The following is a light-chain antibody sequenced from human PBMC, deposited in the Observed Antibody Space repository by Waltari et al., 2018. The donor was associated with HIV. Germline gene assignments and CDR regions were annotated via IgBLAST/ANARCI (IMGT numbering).Light chain of an antibody. J-gene: IGLJ2*01. CDR3: AAWDDSLNGPHVV. CDR2: SNN. Sequence: QSVLTQPPSASETPGQRVAISCSGSSPDIGSNAVTWYQQPPGTATKLLIYSNNQRPSGVPDRFSGSKSGTSASLAISGLQSEDEADYYCAAWDDSLNGPHVVFGGGTKLTVL. V-gene: IGLV1-44*01. CDR1: SPDIGSNA.